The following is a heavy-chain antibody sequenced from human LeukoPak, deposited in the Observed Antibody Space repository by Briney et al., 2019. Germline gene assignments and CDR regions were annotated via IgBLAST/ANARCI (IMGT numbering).Heavy chain of an antibody. J-gene: IGHJ4*02. CDR2: MNNDGRVI. CDR1: GFTFNNYW. D-gene: IGHD3-22*01. V-gene: IGHV3-74*01. Sequence: PGGSLRLSCKVSGFTFNNYWMHWVRQAPGKGLVWVSRMNNDGRVITYADSVKGRFTISRDNAKNTLYLQMNSLRAEDTAVYYCARPYYYDSSLDYWGQGTLVTVSS. CDR3: ARPYYYDSSLDY.